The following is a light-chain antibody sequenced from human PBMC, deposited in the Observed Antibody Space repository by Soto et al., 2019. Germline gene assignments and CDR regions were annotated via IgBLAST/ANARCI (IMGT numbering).Light chain of an antibody. Sequence: MTQTPSTLSASVGDRVTITCRASQSISSWLAWYQQKPGKAPKLLIYDASSLESGVPSRFSGSGSGTEFTLTISSLQPDDFATYYCQQYNSFWTFGQGTKV. V-gene: IGKV1-5*01. CDR3: QQYNSFWT. CDR2: DAS. J-gene: IGKJ1*01. CDR1: QSISSW.